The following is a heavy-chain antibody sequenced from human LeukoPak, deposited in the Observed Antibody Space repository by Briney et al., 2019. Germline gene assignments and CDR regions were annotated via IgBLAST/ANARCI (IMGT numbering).Heavy chain of an antibody. J-gene: IGHJ5*02. CDR1: GGSISSSSYY. Sequence: SETLSLTCTVSGGSISSSSYYWGWIRQPPGKGLEWIGSIYYSGSTYYNPSLKSRVTISVDTSKNQFSLKLSSVTAADTAVYYCARGHKLLWFGRTKRRDNWFDPWGQGTLVTVSS. V-gene: IGHV4-39*07. CDR3: ARGHKLLWFGRTKRRDNWFDP. D-gene: IGHD3-10*01. CDR2: IYYSGST.